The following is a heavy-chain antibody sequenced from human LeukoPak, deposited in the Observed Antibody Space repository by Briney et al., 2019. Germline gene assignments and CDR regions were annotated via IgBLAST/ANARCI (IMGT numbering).Heavy chain of an antibody. Sequence: GGSLRLSCAASGFTFSSYNMNWARQAPGKGLEWVSSISGSSSFIYYADSVRGRFTISRDNAKNSLYLQMNSLRAEDAAVYYCARDFNIVPGGFDYWGQGTLVTVSS. J-gene: IGHJ4*02. CDR3: ARDFNIVPGGFDY. CDR1: GFTFSSYN. CDR2: ISGSSSFI. V-gene: IGHV3-21*01. D-gene: IGHD2-8*01.